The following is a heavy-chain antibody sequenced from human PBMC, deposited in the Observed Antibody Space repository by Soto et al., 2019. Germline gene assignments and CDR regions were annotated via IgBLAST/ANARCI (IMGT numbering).Heavy chain of an antibody. D-gene: IGHD3-9*01. CDR3: AREMPRYFDGGAFDI. J-gene: IGHJ3*02. V-gene: IGHV3-7*01. Sequence: EVQLVESGGGLVQPGGSLRLSCAASGFTFSSYWMSWVRQAPGKGLEWVANIKQDGSEQYYVDSVKGRFTISRDNAKNSVYLQMNSLRAEDTAVYYCAREMPRYFDGGAFDIWGQGTMVTVSS. CDR2: IKQDGSEQ. CDR1: GFTFSSYW.